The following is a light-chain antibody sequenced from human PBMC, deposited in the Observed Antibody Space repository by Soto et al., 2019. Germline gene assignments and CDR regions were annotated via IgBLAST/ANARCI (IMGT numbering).Light chain of an antibody. CDR3: CSYAGSSIL. CDR2: EGS. Sequence: QSVLTQPASVSGSPGQSITISCTGTSSDVGSYNLVSWYQQHPGKAPKLMIYEGSKRPSGVPNRFSGSKSGNTASLTISGLQAEDEADYYCCSYAGSSILFGGGTKVTVL. V-gene: IGLV2-23*01. CDR1: SSDVGSYNL. J-gene: IGLJ2*01.